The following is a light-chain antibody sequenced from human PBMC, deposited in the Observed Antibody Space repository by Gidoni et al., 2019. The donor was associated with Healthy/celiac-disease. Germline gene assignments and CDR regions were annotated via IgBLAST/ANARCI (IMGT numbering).Light chain of an antibody. J-gene: IGKJ2*01. Sequence: DTVWTKSPATLSLSPGETATLSCSASQSVSSYLAWYQQKPGQAPRLLIYGASNRATGIPARFSGSGSGTDFTLTISSLEPEDFAVYYCQQRGSWPYTFGQGTKLEIK. CDR3: QQRGSWPYT. CDR2: GAS. CDR1: QSVSSY. V-gene: IGKV3-11*01.